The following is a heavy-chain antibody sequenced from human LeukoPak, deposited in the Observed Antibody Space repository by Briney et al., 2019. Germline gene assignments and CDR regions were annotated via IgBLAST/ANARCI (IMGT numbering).Heavy chain of an antibody. Sequence: SETLSLTCTVSGGSISSYYWSWIRQPPGKGLEWIGYIYYSGSTNYNPSLKSRVTISVDTSKNQFSLKLSSVTAADTAVYYCARGTGYSSSWNWFDPWGQGTLVTVSS. D-gene: IGHD6-13*01. CDR2: IYYSGST. CDR3: ARGTGYSSSWNWFDP. J-gene: IGHJ5*02. CDR1: GGSISSYY. V-gene: IGHV4-59*01.